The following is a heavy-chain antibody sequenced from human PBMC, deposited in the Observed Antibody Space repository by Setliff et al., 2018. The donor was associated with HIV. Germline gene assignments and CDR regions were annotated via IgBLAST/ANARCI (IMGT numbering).Heavy chain of an antibody. CDR2: ISSSGGST. CDR3: ARDRDTSAWYVSTHYDY. CDR1: GFSFPNYA. V-gene: IGHV3-23*01. J-gene: IGHJ4*02. Sequence: GGSLRLSCAASGFSFPNYAMSWVRQAPGKGLEWVSSISSSGGSTYFTDSVKGRFTISRDNYESTLHLQMNSVRAEDTAVYYCARDRDTSAWYVSTHYDYWGQGALVTVSS. D-gene: IGHD6-19*01.